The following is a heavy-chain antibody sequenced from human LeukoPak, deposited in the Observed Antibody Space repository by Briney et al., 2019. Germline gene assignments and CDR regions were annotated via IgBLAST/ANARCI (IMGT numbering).Heavy chain of an antibody. CDR3: ARLSCGGDCRRFDY. CDR2: IIPIFGTA. Sequence: SVKVSCKASGYTFTSYGISWVRQAPGQGLEWMGRIIPIFGTANYAQKFQGRVTITTDESTSTAYMELSSQRSEDTAVYYCARLSCGGDCRRFDYWGQGTLVTVSS. D-gene: IGHD2-21*02. V-gene: IGHV1-69*05. CDR1: GYTFTSYG. J-gene: IGHJ4*02.